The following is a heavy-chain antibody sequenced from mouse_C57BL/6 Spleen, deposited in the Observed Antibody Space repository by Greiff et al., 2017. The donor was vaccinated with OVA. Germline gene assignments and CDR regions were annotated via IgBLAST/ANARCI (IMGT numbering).Heavy chain of an antibody. Sequence: LVESGAELARPGASVKMTCKASGYSFTSYTLHWVKQRPGQGLEWIGYIKPSSGDTKYNQKFKDKATLTADNSSSTAYMQLSSLTSEDSAVYYCCTTVVATDYYAMDYWGQGTSVTVSS. CDR1: GYSFTSYT. CDR3: CTTVVATDYYAMDY. J-gene: IGHJ4*01. D-gene: IGHD1-1*01. CDR2: IKPSSGDT. V-gene: IGHV1-4*01.